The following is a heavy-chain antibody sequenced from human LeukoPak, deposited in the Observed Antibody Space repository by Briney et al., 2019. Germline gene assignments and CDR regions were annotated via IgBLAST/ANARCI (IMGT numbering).Heavy chain of an antibody. D-gene: IGHD1-14*01. CDR1: GFTFSSYT. Sequence: GGSLRLSCAASGFTFSSYTMSWVRQAPGKGLEWVSTITTSDGNTYYADSVKGRFTVSRDNSKNTLYLQMNSLRAEDTAVYYCAKYSHRIPTYMDYWGQGTLVTVSS. CDR3: AKYSHRIPTYMDY. V-gene: IGHV3-23*01. CDR2: ITTSDGNT. J-gene: IGHJ4*02.